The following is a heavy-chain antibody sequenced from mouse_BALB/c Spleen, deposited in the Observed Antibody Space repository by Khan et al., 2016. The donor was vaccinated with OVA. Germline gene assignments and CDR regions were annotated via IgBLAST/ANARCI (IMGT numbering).Heavy chain of an antibody. D-gene: IGHD2-13*01. CDR3: TRSRGDCLLAY. Sequence: QIQLVQSGPDLKKPGETVKISCTASGYTFTNYGLNWVNQAPEKGLKWMGWINNYTGEPIYADDFKGRFVFSLETSASTAYLQINNLKTEDMITYFCTRSRGDCLLAYWGQGTTLTVSS. CDR1: GYTFTNYG. CDR2: INNYTGEP. V-gene: IGHV9-1*02. J-gene: IGHJ2*01.